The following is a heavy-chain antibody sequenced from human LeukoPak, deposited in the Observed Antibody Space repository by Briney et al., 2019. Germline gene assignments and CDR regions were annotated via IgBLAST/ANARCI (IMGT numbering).Heavy chain of an antibody. V-gene: IGHV3-23*01. J-gene: IGHJ5*02. Sequence: GGSLRLSCAASGFTFSRYAISWVRHAPGKGLEWVSAISGSGGSTYYADPVKGRFTISRDNSKNKLQLQMNSLKAEDTAVYYCAKDQDWFDPWGQGTLVTVSS. CDR3: AKDQDWFDP. CDR1: GFTFSRYA. CDR2: ISGSGGST.